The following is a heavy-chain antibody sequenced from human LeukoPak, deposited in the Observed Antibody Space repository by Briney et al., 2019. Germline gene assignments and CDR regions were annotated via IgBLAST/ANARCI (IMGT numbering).Heavy chain of an antibody. CDR3: ARPSIAARENSDAFDI. J-gene: IGHJ3*02. CDR1: GYTFTSYY. Sequence: ASVKVSCKASGYTFTSYYMHWVRQAPGQGLEWMGIINPSGGSTSYAQKFQGRVTMTRDMSTSTVYMELSSLRSEDTAVYYCARPSIAARENSDAFDIWGQGTMVTVSS. V-gene: IGHV1-46*01. CDR2: INPSGGST. D-gene: IGHD6-6*01.